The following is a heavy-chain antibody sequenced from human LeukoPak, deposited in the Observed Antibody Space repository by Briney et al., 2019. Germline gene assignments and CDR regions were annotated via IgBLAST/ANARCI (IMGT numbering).Heavy chain of an antibody. CDR2: ISSNGGST. J-gene: IGHJ4*02. Sequence: GGSLRLSCSASGFTFSSYAMHWVRQAPGKGLEYVSAISSNGGSTYYADSVKGRFTISRDNSKNTLYLQMSSLRAEDTAVYYCARTTWAAGVSGVYWGQGTLVTVSS. CDR3: ARTTWAAGVSGVY. V-gene: IGHV3-64D*09. D-gene: IGHD6-13*01. CDR1: GFTFSSYA.